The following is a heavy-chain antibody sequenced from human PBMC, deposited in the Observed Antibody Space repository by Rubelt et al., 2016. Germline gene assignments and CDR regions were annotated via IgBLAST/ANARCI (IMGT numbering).Heavy chain of an antibody. CDR3: ARRVRGTSYTWFDP. D-gene: IGHD2-2*01. CDR2: INSDGSST. J-gene: IGHJ5*02. V-gene: IGHV3-74*01. Sequence: RLSCAASGFTFSSYWMHWVRQAPGKGLVWVSRINSDGSSTSYADSVKGRFTISRDNAKNTLYLQMNSLRAEDTAVYYCARRVRGTSYTWFDPWGQGTLVTVSS. CDR1: GFTFSSYW.